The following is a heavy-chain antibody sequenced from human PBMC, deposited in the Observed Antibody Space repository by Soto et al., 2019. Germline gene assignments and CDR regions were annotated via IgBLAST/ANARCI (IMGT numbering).Heavy chain of an antibody. V-gene: IGHV4-34*01. Sequence: PSETLSLICTVSGGSISSYYWTWIRQPPGKGLEWIGEINHSGSTNYNPSLKSRVTISVDTSKNHFSLKLSSLTAADTAVYYCARGSGGGNPGPYFDYWGQGTLVTVSS. CDR1: GGSISSYY. J-gene: IGHJ4*02. CDR2: INHSGST. D-gene: IGHD2-15*01. CDR3: ARGSGGGNPGPYFDY.